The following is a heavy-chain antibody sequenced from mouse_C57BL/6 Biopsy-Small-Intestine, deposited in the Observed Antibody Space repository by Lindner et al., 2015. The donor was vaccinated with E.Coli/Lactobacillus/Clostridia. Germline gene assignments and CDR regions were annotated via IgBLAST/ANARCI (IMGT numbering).Heavy chain of an antibody. CDR3: ARDKVTYSTSSGTVY. Sequence: SVKVSCKASGYTFTSYVIHWVRQAPGQGLEWMGWIRGYNGDTNYSQKFQGRVTMTTDRSTSTVYMELRGLRSDDTAVYFCARDKVTYSTSSGTVYWGQGTLVSVSS. CDR2: IRGYNGDT. J-gene: IGHJ4*01. V-gene: IGHV1S26*01. D-gene: IGHD1-3*01. CDR1: GYTFTSYV.